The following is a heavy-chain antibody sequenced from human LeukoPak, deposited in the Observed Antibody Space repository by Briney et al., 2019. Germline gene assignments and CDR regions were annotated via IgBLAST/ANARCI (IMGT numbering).Heavy chain of an antibody. CDR3: TRHHCTGTTCSRDY. V-gene: IGHV3-73*01. Sequence: GGSLRLSCAASGFTFSGSAMHWVRQASGKGLEWVGRIRSKANSYATAYAASVKGRFTISRDDSNNTAYLQLNSLKTEDTALYYCTRHHCTGTTCSRDYWGQGTLVTVSS. D-gene: IGHD2-2*01. CDR2: IRSKANSYAT. CDR1: GFTFSGSA. J-gene: IGHJ4*02.